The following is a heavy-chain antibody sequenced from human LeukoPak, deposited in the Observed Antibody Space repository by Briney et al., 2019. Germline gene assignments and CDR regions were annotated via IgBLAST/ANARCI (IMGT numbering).Heavy chain of an antibody. D-gene: IGHD5-24*01. CDR2: IYYSGST. J-gene: IGHJ6*02. Sequence: SETLSLTCTVSGGSISSYYWSWIRQPPGKGLEWIGYIYYSGSTNYNPSLKSRATISVDTSKNQFSLKLSSVTAADTAVYYCARQRRWLQLSYYYYGMDVWGQGTTVTVSS. CDR3: ARQRRWLQLSYYYYGMDV. CDR1: GGSISSYY. V-gene: IGHV4-59*08.